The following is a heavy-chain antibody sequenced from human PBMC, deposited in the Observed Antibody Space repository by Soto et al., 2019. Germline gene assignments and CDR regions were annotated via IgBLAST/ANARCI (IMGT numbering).Heavy chain of an antibody. J-gene: IGHJ4*02. Sequence: EVQLVESGGGLVKPGGSLRVSCAASGFAFSRAWMCWVRQAPGKGLEWLGRILSKSDGGTTDIAAPVKGRFSITRDDSKNTLYLQMDSLQIEDTAVYYCSTYRWQYDPSGVDYWGEGTLVTVSS. CDR3: STYRWQYDPSGVDY. CDR1: GFAFSRAW. CDR2: ILSKSDGGTT. D-gene: IGHD2-15*01. V-gene: IGHV3-15*01.